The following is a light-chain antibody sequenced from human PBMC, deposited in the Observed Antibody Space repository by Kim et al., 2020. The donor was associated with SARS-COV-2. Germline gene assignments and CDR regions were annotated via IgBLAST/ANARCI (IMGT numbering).Light chain of an antibody. J-gene: IGLJ3*02. V-gene: IGLV2-14*03. CDR2: DLN. CDR3: SSFTTRSTLV. Sequence: QSITISSTRTLRHIGSYNYVSLHQPHPGKAPKLMIYDLNKRPSGISSPFSGSKSCSTASLNISGLQSEDEADYYCSSFTTRSTLVFGAGTKVTVL. CDR1: LRHIGSYNY.